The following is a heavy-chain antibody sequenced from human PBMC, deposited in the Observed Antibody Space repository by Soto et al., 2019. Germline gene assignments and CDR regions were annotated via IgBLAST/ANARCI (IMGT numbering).Heavy chain of an antibody. CDR3: ARIGRPVTTDYYFDY. Sequence: PGGSLRLSCAASGFTFSSYAMHWVRQAPGKGLEWVAVISYDGSNKYYADSVKGRFTISRDNSKNTLYLQMNSLRAEDTAVYYCARIGRPVTTDYYFDYWGQGTLVTVSS. J-gene: IGHJ4*02. V-gene: IGHV3-30-3*01. CDR1: GFTFSSYA. D-gene: IGHD4-17*01. CDR2: ISYDGSNK.